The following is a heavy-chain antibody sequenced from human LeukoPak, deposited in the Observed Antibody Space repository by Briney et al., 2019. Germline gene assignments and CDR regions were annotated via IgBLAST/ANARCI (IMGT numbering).Heavy chain of an antibody. D-gene: IGHD4-11*01. CDR3: TRVERNSNYFDVFDY. J-gene: IGHJ4*02. V-gene: IGHV3-30*03. CDR1: GFTFSSYG. Sequence: GGSLRLSCAASGFTFSSYGMHWVRQAPGKGLEWVAVISYDGSNKYYADSVKGRFTISRDNSKNTLYLQMNSLKTEDTAVYYCTRVERNSNYFDVFDYWGQGTLVTVSS. CDR2: ISYDGSNK.